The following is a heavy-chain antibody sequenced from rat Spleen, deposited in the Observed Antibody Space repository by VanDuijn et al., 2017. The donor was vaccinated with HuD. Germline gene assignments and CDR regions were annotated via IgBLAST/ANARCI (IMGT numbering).Heavy chain of an antibody. V-gene: IGHV2-47*01. CDR2: IWDNGGT. CDR1: GLSLTSNS. CDR3: ASSYY. D-gene: IGHD1-7*01. J-gene: IGHJ2*01. Sequence: QVQLKESGPGLVQPSQTLSLTCTVSGLSLTSNSVSWIRQPPGKGLEWMGVIWDNGGTDYASSLKSRLSISRDTSRDQVFLKMSSLQIEDTAMYFCASSYYWGQGVMVTVSS.